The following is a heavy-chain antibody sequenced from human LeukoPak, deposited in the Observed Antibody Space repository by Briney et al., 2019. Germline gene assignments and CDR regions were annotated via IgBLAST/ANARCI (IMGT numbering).Heavy chain of an antibody. Sequence: GGFLRLSCAASGFTFSDYYMSWIRQAPGKGLEWVSYISSSGGTMYYADSVKGRFTISRDNAKNSLYLQMNSLRAEDTAVYFCAKFEGATIPGWFNDYWGQGILVTVSS. CDR1: GFTFSDYY. CDR2: ISSSGGTM. D-gene: IGHD6-19*01. J-gene: IGHJ4*02. CDR3: AKFEGATIPGWFNDY. V-gene: IGHV3-11*01.